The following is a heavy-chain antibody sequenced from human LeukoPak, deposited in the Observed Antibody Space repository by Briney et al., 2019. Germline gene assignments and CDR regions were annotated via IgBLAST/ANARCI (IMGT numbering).Heavy chain of an antibody. CDR1: GGSISSSSYY. CDR2: IYYSGST. J-gene: IGHJ4*02. D-gene: IGHD3-22*01. CDR3: ARYDGAYYYGSFDY. V-gene: IGHV4-39*01. Sequence: SETLSLTCTVSGGSISSSSYYWGWIRQPPGKGLEWIGSIYYSGSTYYNPSLKSRVTISVDTSKNQFSLKLSSVTAADTAVYYCARYDGAYYYGSFDYWGQGTLVTVSS.